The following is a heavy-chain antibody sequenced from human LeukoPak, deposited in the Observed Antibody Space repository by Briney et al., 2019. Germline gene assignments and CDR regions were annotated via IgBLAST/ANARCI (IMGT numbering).Heavy chain of an antibody. Sequence: GGSLRLSCAASGFTFSSYAMHWVRQAPGKGLEWVAVISYDGSNKYYADSVKGRFTISRDNSKNTLYLQMNSLRAEDTAVYYCAREEGYYDSSGSYDYWGQGTLVTVSS. CDR2: ISYDGSNK. J-gene: IGHJ4*02. CDR1: GFTFSSYA. D-gene: IGHD3-22*01. CDR3: AREEGYYDSSGSYDY. V-gene: IGHV3-30*04.